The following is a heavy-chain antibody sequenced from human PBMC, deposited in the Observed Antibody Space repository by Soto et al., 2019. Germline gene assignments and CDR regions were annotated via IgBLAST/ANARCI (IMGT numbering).Heavy chain of an antibody. CDR1: GFTFSSYG. Sequence: QVQLVESGGGVVQPGRSLRLSYAASGFTFSSYGMHWVRQAPGKGLEWVAVISYDGSNKYYADSVKGRFTISRDNSKNTLYLQMNSLRAEDTAVYYCAKGDDYGDYFSMDVWGQGTTVTVSS. CDR2: ISYDGSNK. CDR3: AKGDDYGDYFSMDV. V-gene: IGHV3-30*18. J-gene: IGHJ6*02. D-gene: IGHD4-17*01.